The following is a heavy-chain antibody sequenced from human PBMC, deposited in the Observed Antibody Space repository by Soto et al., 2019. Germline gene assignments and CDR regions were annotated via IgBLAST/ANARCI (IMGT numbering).Heavy chain of an antibody. D-gene: IGHD2-8*01. J-gene: IGHJ4*02. CDR3: ARDGRNGGYLDY. V-gene: IGHV1-18*01. CDR2: ISVYNGNT. Sequence: QVQLVQSGAEVKRPGASVKVSCKASGYTFNSYGISWVRQAPGQGLEWMGWISVYNGNTNYAQKVQGRVTMTTDTPTSTAYMELRSLRPDDTAVYYCARDGRNGGYLDYWGQGTVVTVSS. CDR1: GYTFNSYG.